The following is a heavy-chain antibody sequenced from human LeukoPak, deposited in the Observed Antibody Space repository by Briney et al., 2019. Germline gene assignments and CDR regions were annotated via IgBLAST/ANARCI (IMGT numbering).Heavy chain of an antibody. D-gene: IGHD6-13*01. CDR3: AKDPDPAAGTGY. Sequence: PGGSLRLSCAASGFXFSSYAISWVRQAPGKGLKWVSAISGSGGSTYYADSVKGRFTISRDNSRNTLYLQMNSLRAEDTAVYYCAKDPDPAAGTGYWGQGTLVTVSS. V-gene: IGHV3-23*01. J-gene: IGHJ4*02. CDR2: ISGSGGST. CDR1: GFXFSSYA.